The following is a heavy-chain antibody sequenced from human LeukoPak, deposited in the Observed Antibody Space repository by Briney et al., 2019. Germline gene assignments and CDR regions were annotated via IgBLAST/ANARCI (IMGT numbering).Heavy chain of an antibody. CDR1: GFTFGSYW. J-gene: IGHJ4*02. CDR2: IKLDGSET. CDR3: ARDPGNTGGGWYYFDC. Sequence: GGSLRLSCAASGFTFGSYWMNWVRQAPGKGLEWVASIKLDGSETHYVDSVTGRFTISRDNAKSSLHLQMNSLRAEDTALYYCARDPGNTGGGWYYFDCWGQGTLVTVSS. V-gene: IGHV3-7*01. D-gene: IGHD6-19*01.